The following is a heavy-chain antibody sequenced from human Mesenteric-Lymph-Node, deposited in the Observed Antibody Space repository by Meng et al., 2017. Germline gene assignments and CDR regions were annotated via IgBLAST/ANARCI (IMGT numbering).Heavy chain of an antibody. CDR2: INPNSGGT. D-gene: IGHD6-13*01. Sequence: ASVKVSCKASGYTFTSYYMHWVRQAPGQGLEWMGWINPNSGGTNYAQKFQGRVTMTRDTSISTAYMELSRLRSDDTAVYYCARGVRAGFSSWYVHWGQGTLVTVSS. V-gene: IGHV1-2*02. CDR1: GYTFTSYY. CDR3: ARGVRAGFSSWYVH. J-gene: IGHJ5*02.